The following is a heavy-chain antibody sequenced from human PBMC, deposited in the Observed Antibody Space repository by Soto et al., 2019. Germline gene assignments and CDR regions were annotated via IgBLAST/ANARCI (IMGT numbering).Heavy chain of an antibody. CDR2: ISWNSGSI. Sequence: EVQLVESGGGLVQPGRSLRLSCAASGFRFEGYVMQWVRQAPGKGLEWVSGISWNSGSIGYADSVKGRFTISRDNAKNPLYLQMNSLRPEDTALYYCAKAYSGSGGPFDYWGQGILVTVSS. CDR3: AKAYSGSGGPFDY. J-gene: IGHJ4*02. CDR1: GFRFEGYV. V-gene: IGHV3-9*01. D-gene: IGHD6-6*01.